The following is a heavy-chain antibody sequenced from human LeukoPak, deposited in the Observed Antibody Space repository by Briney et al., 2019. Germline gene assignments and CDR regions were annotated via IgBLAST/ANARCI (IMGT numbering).Heavy chain of an antibody. CDR2: IYSGGST. CDR1: GFTVSSNY. D-gene: IGHD3-10*01. Sequence: PGGSLRLSCAASGFTVSSNYMSWVRQAPGKGLEGVSVIYSGGSTYYADSVKGRFTISRDNSKNTLYLQMNSLRAEDTAVYYCARESVLLWFGEPYGMDVWGQGTTVTVSS. CDR3: ARESVLLWFGEPYGMDV. J-gene: IGHJ6*02. V-gene: IGHV3-66*01.